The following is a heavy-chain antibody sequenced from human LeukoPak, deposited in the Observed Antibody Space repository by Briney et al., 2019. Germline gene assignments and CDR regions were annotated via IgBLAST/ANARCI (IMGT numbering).Heavy chain of an antibody. J-gene: IGHJ4*02. Sequence: GRSLRLSCGASGFTFSNYGMQWVRQAPGKGLEWVAVIWSDGSNKYYADSVKGRFTISRDNSKNTLYLQMNSLRAEDTAVYYCAKRIPAAGTGWVEYWGQGTLVTVSS. D-gene: IGHD6-13*01. V-gene: IGHV3-33*06. CDR1: GFTFSNYG. CDR2: IWSDGSNK. CDR3: AKRIPAAGTGWVEY.